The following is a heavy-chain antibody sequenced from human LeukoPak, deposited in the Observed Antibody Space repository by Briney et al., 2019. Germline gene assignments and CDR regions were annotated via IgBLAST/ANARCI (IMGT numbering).Heavy chain of an antibody. V-gene: IGHV1-18*01. CDR3: ARKATVTTYDWFDP. Sequence: GASVKVSCKASGYTFTSYGISWVRQAPGQGLEWMGWISAYNGNTNYAQKLQGRVTITTDTSTSTAYMELRSLRSDDTAVYYCARKATVTTYDWFDPWGQGTLVTVSS. CDR1: GYTFTSYG. CDR2: ISAYNGNT. D-gene: IGHD4-17*01. J-gene: IGHJ5*02.